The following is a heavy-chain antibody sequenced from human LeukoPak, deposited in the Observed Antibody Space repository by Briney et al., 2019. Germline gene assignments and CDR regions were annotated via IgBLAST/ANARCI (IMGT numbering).Heavy chain of an antibody. CDR1: GFTFSSYW. CDR3: VYSGSYFGVY. Sequence: PGGSLRLSCAASGFTFSSYWMHWVRQAPGKGRVWVSRINSDGSSTSYADSVKGRFTISRDNAKNTLYLQMNSLRAEDTAVYYCVYSGSYFGVYWGQGTLVTVSS. D-gene: IGHD1-26*01. V-gene: IGHV3-74*01. J-gene: IGHJ4*02. CDR2: INSDGSST.